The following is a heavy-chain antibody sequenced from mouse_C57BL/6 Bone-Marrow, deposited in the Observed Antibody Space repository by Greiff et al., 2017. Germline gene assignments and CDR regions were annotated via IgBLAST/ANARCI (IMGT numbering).Heavy chain of an antibody. CDR1: GYTFTNYW. D-gene: IGHD2-4*01. V-gene: IGHV1-64*01. Sequence: QVQLQQPGAELVKPGASVKLSCKASGYTFTNYWMHWVKQRPGQGLEWIGMLHPNGGSPDYNEKFKSEATLSVDKSSRTAYMELSSLTSEDSSVDSCASSYEYDDYTVDYGGQGTSVTVSS. CDR3: ASSYEYDDYTVDY. CDR2: LHPNGGSP. J-gene: IGHJ4*01.